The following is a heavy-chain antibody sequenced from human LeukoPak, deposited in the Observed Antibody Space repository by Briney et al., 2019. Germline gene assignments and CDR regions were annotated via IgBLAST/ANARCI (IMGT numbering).Heavy chain of an antibody. V-gene: IGHV4-59*01. CDR3: ARDHSSGWYGAYNWFDP. Sequence: PSETLSLTCTVSGGSISSYYWSWIRQPPGKGLEWIGYIYYSGSTNYNPSPKSRVTISVDTSKNQFSLKLSSVTAADTAVYYCARDHSSGWYGAYNWFDPWGQGTLVTVSS. CDR1: GGSISSYY. J-gene: IGHJ5*02. D-gene: IGHD6-19*01. CDR2: IYYSGST.